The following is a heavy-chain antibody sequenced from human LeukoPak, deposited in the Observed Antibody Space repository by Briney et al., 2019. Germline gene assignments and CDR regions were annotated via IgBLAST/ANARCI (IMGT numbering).Heavy chain of an antibody. D-gene: IGHD3-22*01. CDR3: AKGDYYDLDY. J-gene: IGHJ4*02. V-gene: IGHV3-23*01. Sequence: GGSLRLSCTASGFTFGDYAMSWVRQAPGKGLEWVSIITSGVGITYYADSVKGRFTISRDNSKNTLYLQMNSLRAEDTAVYYCAKGDYYDLDYWGQGTLVTVSS. CDR2: ITSGVGIT. CDR1: GFTFGDYA.